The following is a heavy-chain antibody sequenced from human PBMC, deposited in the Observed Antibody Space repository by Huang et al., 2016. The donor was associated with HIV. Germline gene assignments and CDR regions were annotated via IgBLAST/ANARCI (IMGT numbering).Heavy chain of an antibody. D-gene: IGHD3-22*01. CDR1: GFTFGNYG. CDR3: TRDSVYPNYYDGSGFYFDY. CDR2: IRSKDYSETT. V-gene: IGHV3-49*05. Sequence: EVPFVESGGGLVKPGRSLRLSCPASGFTFGNYGMSWFRQATGKERELVGFIRSKDYSETTEYAASVKGRFTITRDDSKSIAYLQMNSLKPEDTAVYYCTRDSVYPNYYDGSGFYFDYWGQGTLVTVSS. J-gene: IGHJ4*02.